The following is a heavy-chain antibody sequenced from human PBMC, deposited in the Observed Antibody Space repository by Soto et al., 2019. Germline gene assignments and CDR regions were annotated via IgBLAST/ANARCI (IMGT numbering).Heavy chain of an antibody. J-gene: IGHJ4*02. CDR2: ISGSADVT. Sequence: LRLSCTVSGFTFNSYAMTWVRQPPGKGLEWVSSISGSADVTFYADSVKGRFTISRDNSKIMLYLQLNSLRAEDTGVYYCAKYRSTSSGAEGFDYWGQGALVTVSS. CDR3: AKYRSTSSGAEGFDY. D-gene: IGHD6-6*01. V-gene: IGHV3-23*01. CDR1: GFTFNSYA.